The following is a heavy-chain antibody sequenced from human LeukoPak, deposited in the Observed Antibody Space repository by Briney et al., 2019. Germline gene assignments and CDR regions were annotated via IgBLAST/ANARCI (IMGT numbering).Heavy chain of an antibody. CDR1: GFTFSSNW. CDR2: ICSDGSTT. Sequence: GGSLRLSCAASGFTFSSNWMHWVRQVPGKGLVWVSRICSDGSTTTYADCVKGRFTITRDHGKNTLYLQINSLRAEDTAVYYCARSTANAFDIWGQGTMVTVPS. V-gene: IGHV3-74*03. J-gene: IGHJ3*02. CDR3: ARSTANAFDI. D-gene: IGHD5-18*01.